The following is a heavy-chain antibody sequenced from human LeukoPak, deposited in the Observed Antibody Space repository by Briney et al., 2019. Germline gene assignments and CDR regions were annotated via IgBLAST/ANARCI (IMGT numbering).Heavy chain of an antibody. J-gene: IGHJ4*02. CDR3: ARAITCSSTSCYIDY. V-gene: IGHV1-18*01. CDR2: ISAYNGNT. Sequence: GASVKVSCKASGYTFTSYGISWVRQAPGQGLEWMGWISAYNGNTNYAQKLQGRVTMTTDTSTSTAYMELRSLRSDDTAVYYCARAITCSSTSCYIDYWGQGTLVTVSS. D-gene: IGHD2-2*02. CDR1: GYTFTSYG.